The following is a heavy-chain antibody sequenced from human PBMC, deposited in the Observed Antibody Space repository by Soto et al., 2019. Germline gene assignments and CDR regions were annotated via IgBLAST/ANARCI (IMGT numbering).Heavy chain of an antibody. J-gene: IGHJ6*02. CDR3: ARDERGSGSYYPYYYGMDV. D-gene: IGHD3-10*01. CDR1: GFTFSSYA. V-gene: IGHV3-30-3*01. CDR2: ISYDGSNK. Sequence: LRLSCAASGFTFSSYAMHWVRQAPGKGLEWVAVISYDGSNKYYADSVKGRFTISRDNSKNTLYLQMNSLRAEDTAVYYCARDERGSGSYYPYYYGMDVWGQGTTVTVSS.